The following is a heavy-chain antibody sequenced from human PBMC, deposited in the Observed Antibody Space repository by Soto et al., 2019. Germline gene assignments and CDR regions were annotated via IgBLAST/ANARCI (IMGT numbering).Heavy chain of an antibody. CDR3: ASHILTGYYAFHYFDY. Sequence: SETLSLTCTVSGGSISSSSYYWGWIRQPPGKGLEWIGSIYYSGSTYYNPSLKSRVTISVDTSKNQFSLKLSSVTAADTAVYYRASHILTGYYAFHYFDYWGQGTLVTVSS. CDR1: GGSISSSSYY. V-gene: IGHV4-39*01. CDR2: IYYSGST. D-gene: IGHD3-9*01. J-gene: IGHJ4*02.